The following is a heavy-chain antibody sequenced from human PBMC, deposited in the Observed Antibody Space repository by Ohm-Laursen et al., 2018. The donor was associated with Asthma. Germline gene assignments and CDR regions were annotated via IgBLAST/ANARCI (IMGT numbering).Heavy chain of an antibody. D-gene: IGHD1-26*01. Sequence: SLRLSCTASGFTFSSNAMHWVRQAPGKGLEWVAVISKDGSNKYYAESVKGRFTISRDNSMNTLYVQMNSLRAEDTAVYYCARIGPEWELPGREYSLHHWGEGTLVTVSS. V-gene: IGHV3-30-3*01. CDR2: ISKDGSNK. CDR3: ARIGPEWELPGREYSLHH. J-gene: IGHJ1*01. CDR1: GFTFSSNA.